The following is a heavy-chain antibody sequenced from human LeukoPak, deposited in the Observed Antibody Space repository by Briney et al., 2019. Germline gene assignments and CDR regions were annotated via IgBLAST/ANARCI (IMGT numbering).Heavy chain of an antibody. CDR3: AISIQLWTNNWFDP. J-gene: IGHJ5*02. D-gene: IGHD5-18*01. CDR2: IYYSGST. CDR1: GGSISSSSYY. Sequence: PSETLSLTCTVSGGSISSSSYYWGWIRQPPGKGLEWIGSIYYSGSTYCNPSLKSRVTISVDTSKNQFSLKLSSVTAADTAVYYCAISIQLWTNNWFDPWGQGTLVTVSS. V-gene: IGHV4-39*01.